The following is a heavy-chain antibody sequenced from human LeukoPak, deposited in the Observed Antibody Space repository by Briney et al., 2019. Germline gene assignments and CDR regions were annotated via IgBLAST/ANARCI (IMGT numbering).Heavy chain of an antibody. CDR1: GGSISSGDYY. D-gene: IGHD4-23*01. CDR2: IYYSGST. CDR3: ATLNYGGNDHYFDY. V-gene: IGHV4-30-4*01. Sequence: SQTLSLTCTVSGGSISSGDYYWSWIRQPPGKGLEWIGYIYYSGSTYYNPSLKSRVTISVDTSKNQFSLKLSSVTAADTAVYYCATLNYGGNDHYFDYWGQGTLVTVSS. J-gene: IGHJ4*02.